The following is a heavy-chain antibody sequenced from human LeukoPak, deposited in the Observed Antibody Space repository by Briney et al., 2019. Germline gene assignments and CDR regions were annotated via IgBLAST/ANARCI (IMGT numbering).Heavy chain of an antibody. J-gene: IGHJ5*02. CDR1: GYTFTSYD. Sequence: ASVKVSCKASGYTFTSYDINWVRQATGQGLGWMGWMNPNSGNTGYAQKFQGRVTITRNTSISTAYMELSSLRSEDTAVYYCARGRGYTLGWFDPWGQGTLVTVSS. V-gene: IGHV1-8*03. CDR3: ARGRGYTLGWFDP. D-gene: IGHD3-22*01. CDR2: MNPNSGNT.